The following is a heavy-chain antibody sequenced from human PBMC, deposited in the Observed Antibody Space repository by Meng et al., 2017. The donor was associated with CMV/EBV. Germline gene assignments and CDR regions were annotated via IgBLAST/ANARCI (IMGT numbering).Heavy chain of an antibody. D-gene: IGHD2-2*01. J-gene: IGHJ6*02. CDR3: ARDLIVVVPAAEAWYYYGMDV. CDR1: GFTFSSYE. CDR2: ISSSGSTI. Sequence: SCAASGFTFSSYEMNWVRQAPGKGLEWVSYISSSGSTIYYADSVKGRFTISRDNAKNSLYLQMNSLRAEDTAVYYCARDLIVVVPAAEAWYYYGMDVWGQGTTVTVSS. V-gene: IGHV3-48*03.